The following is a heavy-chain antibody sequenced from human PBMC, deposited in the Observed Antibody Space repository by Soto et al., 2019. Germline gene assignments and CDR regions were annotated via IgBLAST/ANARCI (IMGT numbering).Heavy chain of an antibody. Sequence: ASVKVSCKASGYTFTSYGISWVRQAPGQGLEWMGWISTYNGNTKYAQKLQGRVTMTTDTSTSTAYMELRSLRSDDTAVFYCAREVVRAVGSDYWGQGTLVTVSS. CDR3: AREVVRAVGSDY. CDR1: GYTFTSYG. J-gene: IGHJ4*02. CDR2: ISTYNGNT. V-gene: IGHV1-18*01. D-gene: IGHD3-10*01.